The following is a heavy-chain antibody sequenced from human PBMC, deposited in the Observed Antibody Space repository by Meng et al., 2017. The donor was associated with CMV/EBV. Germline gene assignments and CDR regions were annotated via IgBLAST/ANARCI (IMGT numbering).Heavy chain of an antibody. CDR2: IYHSGRT. CDR3: ARGVQYYDFWSGCPGGPYAFDI. V-gene: IGHV4-38-2*02. Sequence: SETLSLTCTVSGYSISSGYSWGWIRQPPGKGLEWIGSIYHSGRTYYNPSLKSRVTISVDTSKNQSSLKLSSVTAADTAVYYCARGVQYYDFWSGCPGGPYAFDIWGQGTMVTVSS. D-gene: IGHD3-3*01. CDR1: GYSISSGYS. J-gene: IGHJ3*02.